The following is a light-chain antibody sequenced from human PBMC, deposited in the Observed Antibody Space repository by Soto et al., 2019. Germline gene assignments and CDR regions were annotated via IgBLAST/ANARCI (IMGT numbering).Light chain of an antibody. CDR1: QSVLFSSNNKNY. J-gene: IGKJ4*01. V-gene: IGKV4-1*01. Sequence: DIVMTQSPDSLAVSLGERATINCKSSQSVLFSSNNKNYLAWYQQKPGQPPKLLIYWASTRESGVPDRFSGSRSGTDFTLTISSLQAGDAAVYFCQQYYITPLTFGGGTRLEI. CDR3: QQYYITPLT. CDR2: WAS.